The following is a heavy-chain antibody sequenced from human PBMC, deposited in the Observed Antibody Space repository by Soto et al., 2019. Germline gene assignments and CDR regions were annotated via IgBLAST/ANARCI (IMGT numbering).Heavy chain of an antibody. CDR1: GFTFSSYG. D-gene: IGHD2-2*01. V-gene: IGHV3-33*01. J-gene: IGHJ3*02. Sequence: LRLSCAASGFTFSSYGMHWVRQAPGKGLEWVALIWFDGSDKYYVDSVKGRFTISRDNSKNTVHLQMNSLRVEDTAVYYCARLYCSSSSCYSVGAFDIRGQGTVVTVSS. CDR2: IWFDGSDK. CDR3: ARLYCSSSSCYSVGAFDI.